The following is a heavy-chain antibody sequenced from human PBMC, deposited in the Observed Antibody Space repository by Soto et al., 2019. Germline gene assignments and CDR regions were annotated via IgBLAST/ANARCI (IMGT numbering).Heavy chain of an antibody. V-gene: IGHV3-53*01. D-gene: IGHD3-16*01. CDR3: ASQSTYTFDY. CDR2: IYSGGST. Sequence: EVQLVESGGGLIQPGGSPRLSCAASEFTVSSNHMSWVRQAPGKGLEWVSVIYSGGSTYYADSVKGRFTISRDHSENTLYLQMNSLRAEDTAFYYCASQSTYTFDYWGQGTLVTVSS. CDR1: EFTVSSNH. J-gene: IGHJ4*02.